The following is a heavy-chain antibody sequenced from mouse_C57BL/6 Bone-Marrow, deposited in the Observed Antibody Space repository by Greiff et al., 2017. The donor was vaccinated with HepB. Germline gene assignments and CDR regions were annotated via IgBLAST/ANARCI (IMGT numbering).Heavy chain of an antibody. J-gene: IGHJ4*01. Sequence: EVKLVESGGGLVQSGRSLRLSCATSGFTFSDFYMEWVRQAPGKGLEWIAASRNKANDYTTEYSASVKGRFIVSRDTSQSILYLQMNALRAEDTAIYYCARDARGLRRGAMDYWGQGTSVTVSS. V-gene: IGHV7-1*01. CDR1: GFTFSDFY. CDR2: SRNKANDYTT. CDR3: ARDARGLRRGAMDY. D-gene: IGHD2-12*01.